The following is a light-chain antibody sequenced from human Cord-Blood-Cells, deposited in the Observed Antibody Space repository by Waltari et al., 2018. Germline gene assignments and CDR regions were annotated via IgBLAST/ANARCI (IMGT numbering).Light chain of an antibody. J-gene: IGKJ2*01. CDR1: QSVSSY. V-gene: IGKV3-11*01. CDR3: QQRSNWPRYT. CDR2: DAS. Sequence: EIVLTQSPATLSLSPGVRATPSCRASQSVSSYLAWYQQKPGQAPRLLIYDASNRATGIPARFSGSGSGTDFTLTISSLEPEDFAVYYCQQRSNWPRYTFGQGTKLEIK.